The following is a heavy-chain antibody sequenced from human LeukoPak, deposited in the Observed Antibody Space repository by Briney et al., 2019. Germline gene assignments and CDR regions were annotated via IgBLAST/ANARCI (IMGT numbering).Heavy chain of an antibody. CDR1: GGSISSYY. CDR3: ARHTGYCSSTSCYGNYYYYYMDV. CDR2: IYTSGST. D-gene: IGHD2-2*01. V-gene: IGHV4-4*07. Sequence: SETLSLTCTVSGGSISSYYWSWIRQPAGKGLEWIGRIYTSGSTNYNPSLKSRVTISVDTSKNQFSLKLSSVTASDTAVYYCARHTGYCSSTSCYGNYYYYYMDVWGKGTTVTISS. J-gene: IGHJ6*03.